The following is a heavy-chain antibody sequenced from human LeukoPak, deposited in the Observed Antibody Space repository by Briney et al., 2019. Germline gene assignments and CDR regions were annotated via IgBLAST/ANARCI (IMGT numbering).Heavy chain of an antibody. CDR2: IIPIFGTA. CDR1: GGTFSSYA. V-gene: IGHV1-69*13. J-gene: IGHJ4*02. CDR3: ARSRDYSNFEPPDY. Sequence: ASVKVSCKASGGTFSSYAISWVRQAPGQGLEWMGGIIPIFGTANYAQKFQGRVTITADESTSTAYMELSSLRSEDTAVYYCARSRDYSNFEPPDYWGQGTLVTVST. D-gene: IGHD4-11*01.